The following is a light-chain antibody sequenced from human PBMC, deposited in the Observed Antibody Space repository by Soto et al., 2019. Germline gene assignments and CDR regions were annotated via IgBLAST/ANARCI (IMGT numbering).Light chain of an antibody. Sequence: QSALTQPRSVSGSPGQSVTISCTGTSSDVGFYNYVSWYQQHPGKAPKLMIYDVSRRPSGVPNRFSGSKSGNTASLTISGLQAEDEADYYCCSYAGSSTVVFGGGTKLTVL. CDR1: SSDVGFYNY. CDR2: DVS. CDR3: CSYAGSSTVV. J-gene: IGLJ2*01. V-gene: IGLV2-11*01.